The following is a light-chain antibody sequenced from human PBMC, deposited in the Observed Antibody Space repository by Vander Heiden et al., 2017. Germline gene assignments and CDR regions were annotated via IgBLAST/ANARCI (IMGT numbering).Light chain of an antibody. V-gene: IGLV2-14*03. CDR3: SAYARTTLIFV. CDR2: DVS. Sequence: QSALTQPASVSGSPGQSITISCTGIGDYTSVSWYQQHPGKAPKLIIYDVSDRPSGISNRFSGSKSANTASLTISGLQAEDEADYYCSAYARTTLIFVFATGTKVTVL. CDR1: GDYTS. J-gene: IGLJ1*01.